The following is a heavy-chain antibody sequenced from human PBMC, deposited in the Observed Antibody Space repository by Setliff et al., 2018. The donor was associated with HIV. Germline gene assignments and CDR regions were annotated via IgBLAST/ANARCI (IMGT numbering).Heavy chain of an antibody. D-gene: IGHD3-22*01. Sequence: ASVKVSCKASGYTFTDYYIHWVRQAPGQGLEWIGWIYPNTGGTNYAQKFQGRVTMTRDTSISTAYMELSRLRSDDTAVYYCARGLSFYDPGGFDYWGQGTLVTVSS. CDR1: GYTFTDYY. V-gene: IGHV1-2*02. J-gene: IGHJ4*02. CDR3: ARGLSFYDPGGFDY. CDR2: IYPNTGGT.